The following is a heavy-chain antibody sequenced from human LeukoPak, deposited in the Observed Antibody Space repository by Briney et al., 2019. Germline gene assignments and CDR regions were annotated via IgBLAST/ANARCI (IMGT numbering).Heavy chain of an antibody. CDR2: ISSSSSDT. CDR3: ARDWGNWINAFDI. V-gene: IGHV3-11*05. D-gene: IGHD1-20*01. J-gene: IGHJ3*02. CDR1: GFTFSDSY. Sequence: GGSLRLSCAASGFTFSDSYMSWIRQAPGKGLEWVSYISSSSSDTNYADSVKGRFTISRDNAKNSLYLQMNSLRAEDTAVYYCARDWGNWINAFDIWGQGTVVTVSS.